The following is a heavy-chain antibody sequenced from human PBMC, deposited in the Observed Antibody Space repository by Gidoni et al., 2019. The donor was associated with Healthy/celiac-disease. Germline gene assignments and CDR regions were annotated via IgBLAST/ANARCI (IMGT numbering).Heavy chain of an antibody. Sequence: QITLKESGPTLVNPTQTIPLTCTFSGFSLSTSGVGVGCIRQPPGKALEWLALSYWDDEMRYSPYLKSKLTITKDTSKNQVVLTMNNMDPVDTATYYCAHRRLVLTFWIDYWGQGTLVTVAS. V-gene: IGHV2-5*02. CDR3: AHRRLVLTFWIDY. CDR1: GFSLSTSGVG. CDR2: SYWDDEM. D-gene: IGHD3-3*01. J-gene: IGHJ4*02.